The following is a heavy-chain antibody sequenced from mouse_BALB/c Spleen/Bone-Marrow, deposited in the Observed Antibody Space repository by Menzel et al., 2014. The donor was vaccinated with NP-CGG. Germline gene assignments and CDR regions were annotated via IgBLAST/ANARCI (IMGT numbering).Heavy chain of an antibody. Sequence: EVKVVESGGGLVKPGGSLKLSCAASGFTFSSYTMSWVRQTPEKRLEWVASISSGGSYTYYPDSVKGRFTISRDNAKNTLYLQMSSLNSEETVVYYCTRAQDSDSLFDYWGQGTALTVAS. V-gene: IGHV5-6-4*01. CDR1: GFTFSSYT. J-gene: IGHJ2*01. CDR2: ISSGGSYT. CDR3: TRAQDSDSLFDY.